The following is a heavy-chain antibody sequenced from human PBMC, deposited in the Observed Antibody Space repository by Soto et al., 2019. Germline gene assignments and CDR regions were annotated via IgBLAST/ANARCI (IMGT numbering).Heavy chain of an antibody. CDR3: VNDESSNCYRGQFRH. CDR1: GFTFDDYA. V-gene: IGHV3-9*01. CDR2: INWNSGSI. Sequence: EVQLVESGGGLVQPGRSLRLSCAASGFTFDDYAMHWVRQVPGKGLEWVAGINWNSGSIGYGDSVKGRFAISRDNAKNSLHLQMNSLGAEETAFYYCVNDESSNCYRGQFRHWGQGTLVTVSS. D-gene: IGHD6-13*01. J-gene: IGHJ1*01.